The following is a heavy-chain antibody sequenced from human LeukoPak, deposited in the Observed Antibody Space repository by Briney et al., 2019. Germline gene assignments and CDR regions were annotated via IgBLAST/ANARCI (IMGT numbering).Heavy chain of an antibody. CDR2: ITGLGGST. CDR1: GFTFGNYA. CDR3: AKDSGYDYMDS. V-gene: IGHV3-23*01. J-gene: IGHJ4*02. D-gene: IGHD5-12*01. Sequence: GGSLRLSCAASGFTFGNYAMSWVRQAPGKGLEWVSSITGLGGSTFYADSVKGRFTFSRDNSKNMLYLEMNSLRAEDTAVYYCAKDSGYDYMDSWGEGTLVIVSS.